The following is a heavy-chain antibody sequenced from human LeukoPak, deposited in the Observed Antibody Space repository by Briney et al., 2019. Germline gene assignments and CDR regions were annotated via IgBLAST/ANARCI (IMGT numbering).Heavy chain of an antibody. V-gene: IGHV3-66*01. D-gene: IGHD5-12*01. CDR2: IYSGGFT. Sequence: GGSLRLSCAASGFNITSNYMNWVRQAPGKGLEWVAIIYSGGFTYYRDSVKGRFTIYRDNSKNTVYLQMNSLRAEDTAVYYCARVATIFSPLYNWFDPWGQGTLVTVSS. CDR1: GFNITSNY. J-gene: IGHJ5*02. CDR3: ARVATIFSPLYNWFDP.